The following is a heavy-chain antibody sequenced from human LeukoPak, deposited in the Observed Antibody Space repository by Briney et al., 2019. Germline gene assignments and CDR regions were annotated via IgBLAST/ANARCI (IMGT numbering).Heavy chain of an antibody. V-gene: IGHV6-1*01. CDR2: TYYRSKWFY. CDR1: GDSVSSNSAT. Sequence: SQTLSLTCAISGDSVSSNSATWNWLRQSPSRGLEWLGRTYYRSKWFYDYAVSVKSRITVNPDTSKNQFSPQLDSVTPEDTAVYYCARDTGAAISTFDIWGQGTRVTVSS. J-gene: IGHJ3*02. CDR3: ARDTGAAISTFDI. D-gene: IGHD5-12*01.